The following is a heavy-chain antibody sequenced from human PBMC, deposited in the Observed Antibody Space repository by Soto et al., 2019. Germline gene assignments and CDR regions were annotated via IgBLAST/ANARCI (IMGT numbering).Heavy chain of an antibody. J-gene: IGHJ4*02. V-gene: IGHV4-59*02. CDR1: GGSVSNYY. CDR3: AGDRGVETNYGFFDY. Sequence: SETLSLTCTVSGGSVSNYYWSWIRQPPGKGLEWIGYMYHSGSSNYNPSLKRRVTISVDTSKNQVSLEVTSVIAADTAVEDCAGDRGVETNYGFFDYRGQGILVTVSS. D-gene: IGHD3-3*01. CDR2: MYHSGSS.